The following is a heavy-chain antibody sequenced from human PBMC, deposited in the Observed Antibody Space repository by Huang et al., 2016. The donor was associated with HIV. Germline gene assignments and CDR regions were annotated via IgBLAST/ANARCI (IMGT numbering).Heavy chain of an antibody. D-gene: IGHD1-26*01. Sequence: VQLVESGGGLVRPGGSLRLSCAGSGFSFDSSSMTWVLQAPGKTLEWFAYSRLVGGNIFYAESVKGRFTISRDNARNSLFLQLSSLRVEDTAVYHCVRDAGGKNFWGQGTLVSVSS. J-gene: IGHJ4*02. CDR2: SRLVGGNI. V-gene: IGHV3-48*01. CDR1: GFSFDSSS. CDR3: VRDAGGKNF.